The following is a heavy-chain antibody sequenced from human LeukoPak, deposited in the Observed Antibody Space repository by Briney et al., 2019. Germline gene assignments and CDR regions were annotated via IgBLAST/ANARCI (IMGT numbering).Heavy chain of an antibody. Sequence: SVKVSCKASGRTFSSYSIRWVRQAPGQGLEWMGGIIPIFGKANYAQKFQGRVTIITDESTSTADMDLSSLRSEDTAVYYCASDSGEYCSSTSCYSPYYYYYMDVWGKGTTVTVSS. CDR1: GRTFSSYS. V-gene: IGHV1-69*05. CDR2: IIPIFGKA. J-gene: IGHJ6*03. CDR3: ASDSGEYCSSTSCYSPYYYYYMDV. D-gene: IGHD2-2*02.